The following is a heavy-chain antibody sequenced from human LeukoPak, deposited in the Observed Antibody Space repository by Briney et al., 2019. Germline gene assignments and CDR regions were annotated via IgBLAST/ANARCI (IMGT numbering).Heavy chain of an antibody. CDR2: ISSSSSYI. V-gene: IGHV3-21*01. Sequence: GGSLRLSCAASGFTFSSYSMNWVRQAPGKGLEWVSSISSSSSYIYYADSVKGRFTISRDNAKNSLYLQMNSLRAEDTAVYYCARDGMTAAEFDYWGQGTLVSVSS. CDR3: ARDGMTAAEFDY. CDR1: GFTFSSYS. J-gene: IGHJ4*02. D-gene: IGHD1-26*01.